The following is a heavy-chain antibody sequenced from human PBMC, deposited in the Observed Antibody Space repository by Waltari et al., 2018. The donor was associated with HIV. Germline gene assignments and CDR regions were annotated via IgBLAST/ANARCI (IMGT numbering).Heavy chain of an antibody. J-gene: IGHJ4*02. D-gene: IGHD1-26*01. Sequence: QVQLVQSGAALKAPRASVQVSCKASGSTFIIYRISWVRQAPGQGLEWMGWISTYNGHTNYAKKFHGIVSMTTDTSTSTAYMDLRSLTSDDTAIYYCARGGSYPKYYFDYWGQGSLVTVSS. V-gene: IGHV1-18*01. CDR3: ARGGSYPKYYFDY. CDR2: ISTYNGHT. CDR1: GSTFIIYR.